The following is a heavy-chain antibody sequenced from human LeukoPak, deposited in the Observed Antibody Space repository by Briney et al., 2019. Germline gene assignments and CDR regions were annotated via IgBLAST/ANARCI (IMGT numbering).Heavy chain of an antibody. J-gene: IGHJ4*02. CDR3: ARDRYYFDY. CDR2: IYHSGST. CDR1: GGSISSGGYY. V-gene: IGHV4-30-2*01. Sequence: PSQTLSPTCTVSGGSISSGGYYWSWILQPPGKGLEWIGYIYHSGSTYYNPSLKSRVTISVDRSKNQFSLKLSSVTAADTAVYYCARDRYYFDYWGQGTLVTVSS.